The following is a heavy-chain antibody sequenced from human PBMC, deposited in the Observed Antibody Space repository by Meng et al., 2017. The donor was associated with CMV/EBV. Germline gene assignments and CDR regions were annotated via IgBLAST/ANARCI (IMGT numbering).Heavy chain of an antibody. V-gene: IGHV1-18*01. CDR2: ISAYNGKT. Sequence: ASVKVSCKASGYTFTSYGISWVRQAPGQGLEWMGWISAYNGKTNYAQKLQGRVTMTTDTSTSTAYMELRSLRSDDTAVYYCVRDQGWGQQLVNWRYNWFDPWGQGTLVTVSS. J-gene: IGHJ5*02. D-gene: IGHD6-13*01. CDR3: VRDQGWGQQLVNWRYNWFDP. CDR1: GYTFTSYG.